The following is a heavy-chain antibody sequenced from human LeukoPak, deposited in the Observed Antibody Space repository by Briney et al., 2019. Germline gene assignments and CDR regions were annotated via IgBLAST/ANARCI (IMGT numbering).Heavy chain of an antibody. V-gene: IGHV4-30-4*01. J-gene: IGHJ5*02. CDR2: IYYSGST. Sequence: PSETLSLTCTVSGGSTSSGDYYWSWIRQPPGKGLEWIGYIYYSGSTYYNPSLKSRVTISVDTSKNQFSLKLSSVTAADTAVYYCAREREPYYYGSGSYGPGPFDPWGQGTLVTVSS. CDR3: AREREPYYYGSGSYGPGPFDP. CDR1: GGSTSSGDYY. D-gene: IGHD3-10*01.